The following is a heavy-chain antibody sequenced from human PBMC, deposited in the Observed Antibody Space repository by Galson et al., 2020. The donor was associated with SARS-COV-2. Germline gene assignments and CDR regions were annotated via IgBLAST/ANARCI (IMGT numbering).Heavy chain of an antibody. V-gene: IGHV1-18*01. J-gene: IGHJ4*02. CDR2: ISAYNGNT. CDR1: GYTFTSYG. D-gene: IGHD6-6*01. Sequence: ASVKVSCKASGYTFTSYGISWVRQAPGQGLEWMGWISAYNGNTNYAQKLQGRVTMTTDTSTSTAYMELRSLRSDDTAVYYCARVEYSSSSCYFDYWGQGTLVTVSS. CDR3: ARVEYSSSSCYFDY.